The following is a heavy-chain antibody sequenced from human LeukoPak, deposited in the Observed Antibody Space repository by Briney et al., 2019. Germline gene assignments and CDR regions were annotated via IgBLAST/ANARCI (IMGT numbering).Heavy chain of an antibody. D-gene: IGHD6-13*01. J-gene: IGHJ4*02. CDR3: ARISAAGF. V-gene: IGHV3-48*03. CDR2: ISSGGSAI. CDR1: GFTFSTYE. Sequence: GGSLRLSCAASGFTFSTYEMNWVRQAPGKGLEWLSYISSGGSAIYYADSVKGRFTISRDNAKNSLYLQMNSLRAEDTVVYYCARISAAGFWGQGTLVTVSS.